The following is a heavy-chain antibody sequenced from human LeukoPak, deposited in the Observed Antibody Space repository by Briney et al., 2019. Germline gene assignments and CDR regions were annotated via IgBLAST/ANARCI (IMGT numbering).Heavy chain of an antibody. CDR3: VRGKSYGSY. CDR1: GGSISSYF. J-gene: IGHJ4*02. D-gene: IGHD3-16*02. CDR2: IYYSGST. V-gene: IGHV4-59*13. Sequence: SETLSLTCTVSGGSISSYFWIWIAQPPGKGLEWIGFIYYSGSTNYNPPLKSRVTIAVDTSKDQFSLKLSSVTAADTAIYYCVRGKSYGSYWGQGTLVTVSS.